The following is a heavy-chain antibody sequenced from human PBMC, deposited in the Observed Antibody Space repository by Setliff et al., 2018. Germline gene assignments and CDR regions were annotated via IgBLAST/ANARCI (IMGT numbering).Heavy chain of an antibody. J-gene: IGHJ5*02. CDR3: ARDYQGGWFDP. D-gene: IGHD3-16*01. V-gene: IGHV4-61*08. Sequence: PSETLSLTCTVSGVSINNGDYYWSWIRQAPGKGLEWIGYVDHSGSTNFSPSLKSRGTISVDTSKTQVSLTLTSVTAADTAVYYCARDYQGGWFDPWGPGTLVTVSS. CDR2: VDHSGST. CDR1: GVSINNGDYY.